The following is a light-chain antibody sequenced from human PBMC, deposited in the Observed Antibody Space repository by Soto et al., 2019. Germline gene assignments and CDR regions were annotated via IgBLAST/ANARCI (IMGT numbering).Light chain of an antibody. Sequence: EIVLTQSPGTLSLSPGERATLSCRASQRVSSYLAWYQQKPGQAPRLLIYGASSRATGIPDRFSGSGSVTHFTLSISRLEPEDFAVYYCQQDGSSPMTFGPGTTVDIK. CDR2: GAS. J-gene: IGKJ3*01. CDR1: QRVSSY. V-gene: IGKV3-20*01. CDR3: QQDGSSPMT.